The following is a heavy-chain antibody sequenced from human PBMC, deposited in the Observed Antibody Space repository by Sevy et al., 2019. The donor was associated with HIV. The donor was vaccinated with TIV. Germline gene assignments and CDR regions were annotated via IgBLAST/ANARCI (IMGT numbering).Heavy chain of an antibody. Sequence: ASVKVSCKVFGYTLSELSMHWVRPTPGKGLEWMGSFDPEDGETIYAQKFQGRVAMTEDTSTDTAYMELRSLRSEDTAVFYCAITKDYYDNSGYPFDYWGQGTLVTVSS. D-gene: IGHD3-22*01. CDR1: GYTLSELS. CDR2: FDPEDGET. V-gene: IGHV1-24*01. CDR3: AITKDYYDNSGYPFDY. J-gene: IGHJ4*02.